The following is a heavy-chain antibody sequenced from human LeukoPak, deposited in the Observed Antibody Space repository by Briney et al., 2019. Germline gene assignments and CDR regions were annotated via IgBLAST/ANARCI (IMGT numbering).Heavy chain of an antibody. Sequence: SQTLSLTCTVSGGSISSGSYYWSWIRQPAGKGLEWIGRIYTRGSTNYNPSLKSRVTISVDTSKNQFSLKLSSVTAADTAVYYCASITMVRGVSSYYYYMDVWGKGTTVTVSS. CDR1: GGSISSGSYY. CDR3: ASITMVRGVSSYYYYMDV. D-gene: IGHD3-10*01. V-gene: IGHV4-61*02. CDR2: IYTRGST. J-gene: IGHJ6*03.